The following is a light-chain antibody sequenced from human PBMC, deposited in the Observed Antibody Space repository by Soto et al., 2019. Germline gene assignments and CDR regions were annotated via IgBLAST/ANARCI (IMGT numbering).Light chain of an antibody. CDR2: DAS. V-gene: IGKV3D-20*01. Sequence: EGGLTKSTATLSLSPGERATLSCGGSQSVSSSYLAWYQQKPGLAPRLLIYDASSRATGIPDRFSGSGSGTDFTLTISRLEPEDFAVYYCQQYGTSPITFGQGTLLAI. J-gene: IGKJ5*01. CDR1: QSVSSSY. CDR3: QQYGTSPIT.